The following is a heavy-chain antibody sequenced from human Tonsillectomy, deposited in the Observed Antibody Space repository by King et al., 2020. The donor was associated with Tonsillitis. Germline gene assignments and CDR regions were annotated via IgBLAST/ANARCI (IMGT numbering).Heavy chain of an antibody. CDR3: AAHLPNTSPLS. J-gene: IGHJ4*02. V-gene: IGHV4-39*07. Sequence: LQLQESGPGLVKPSETLSLTCTVSGDSISSNNYYWGWIRQPTGKGLEWIGMIYYSGATYYNPSLKSRVIISLDTSKNQFSLKLNSVTAADTAVYYCAAHLPNTSPLSWGQGALVTVSS. CDR2: IYYSGAT. CDR1: GDSISSNNYY. D-gene: IGHD2-2*01.